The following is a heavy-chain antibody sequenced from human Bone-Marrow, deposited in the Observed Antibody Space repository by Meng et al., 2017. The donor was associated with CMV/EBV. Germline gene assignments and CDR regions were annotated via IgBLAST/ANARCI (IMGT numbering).Heavy chain of an antibody. CDR1: GFTFSSYG. Sequence: GGSLRLSCAASGFTFSSYGMHWVRQAPGKGLECVAVIWYDGSNKYYADSVKGRFTISRDNSKNTLYLQMNSLRAEDTAVYYCAKDNHTTIGGGGFDYWGEGTLVTVSS. CDR3: AKDNHTTIGGGGFDY. V-gene: IGHV3-33*06. J-gene: IGHJ4*02. D-gene: IGHD3-10*02. CDR2: IWYDGSNK.